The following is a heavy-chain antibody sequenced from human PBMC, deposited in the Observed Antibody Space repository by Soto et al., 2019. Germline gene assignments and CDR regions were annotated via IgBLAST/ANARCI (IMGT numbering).Heavy chain of an antibody. J-gene: IGHJ3*02. V-gene: IGHV1-8*01. CDR1: GYTFTSYD. Sequence: GASVKVSCKASGYTFTSYDINWVRQATGQGLEWMGWMNPNSGNTGYAQKFQGRVTMTRNTSISTAYMELSSLRSEDTAVYYCARAMIVVVIPVTDAFDIWGQGTMVTVSS. D-gene: IGHD3-22*01. CDR3: ARAMIVVVIPVTDAFDI. CDR2: MNPNSGNT.